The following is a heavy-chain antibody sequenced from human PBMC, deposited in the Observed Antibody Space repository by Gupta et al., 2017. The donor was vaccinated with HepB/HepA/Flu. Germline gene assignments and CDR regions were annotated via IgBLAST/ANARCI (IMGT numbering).Heavy chain of an antibody. Sequence: EVNLVASGRGLVQPGGSLLLSCVGCGFTFVNYWISWARQAPGKGLEWVANIKQEGSDKYYVDSVKGRFTISRDNAKNSLFLQMNSLRAEDTAVYYCARIRGYPTNFFDYWGQGTLVTVSS. CDR3: ARIRGYPTNFFDY. CDR2: IKQEGSDK. D-gene: IGHD5-18*01. CDR1: GFTFVNYW. J-gene: IGHJ4*02. V-gene: IGHV3-7*01.